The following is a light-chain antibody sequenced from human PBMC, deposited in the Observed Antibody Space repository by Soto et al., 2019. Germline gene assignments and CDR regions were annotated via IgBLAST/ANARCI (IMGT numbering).Light chain of an antibody. J-gene: IGKJ4*01. CDR2: DAS. CDR1: QSVSSY. Sequence: EIVLTQSPATLSLSPGERATLSCRASQSVSSYLAWYQQKPGQAPRLLIYDASNRATGIPAWFSGSGSGTDFPLTISLLEAEDSAYYYCQQRSNCPLTFGGGTKVEIK. V-gene: IGKV3-11*01. CDR3: QQRSNCPLT.